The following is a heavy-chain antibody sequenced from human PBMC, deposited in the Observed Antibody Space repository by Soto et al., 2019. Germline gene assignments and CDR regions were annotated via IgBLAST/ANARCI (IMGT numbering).Heavy chain of an antibody. J-gene: IGHJ4*02. D-gene: IGHD2-2*01. CDR2: IYYSGST. CDR3: ARHCSTTSCYRY. CDR1: GGSISSYY. Sequence: PSETLSLTCTVSGGSISSYYWSWIRQPPGKGLEWIGYIYYSGSTNYNPSLKSRVTISVDTSKNQFSLKLSSVTAADTAVSYCARHCSTTSCYRYWGRGTLVIVSS. V-gene: IGHV4-59*08.